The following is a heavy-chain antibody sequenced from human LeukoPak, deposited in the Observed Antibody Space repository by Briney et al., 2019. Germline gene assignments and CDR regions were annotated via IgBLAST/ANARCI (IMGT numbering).Heavy chain of an antibody. CDR2: IIPISGTA. CDR1: GGTFSSYG. CDR3: ARGLGVRGVTYYFDY. D-gene: IGHD3-10*01. Sequence: ASVKVSCKASGGTFSSYGINWVRQAPGQGLEWMGGIIPISGTANYAQKFQGRVTITTDESTTTAYMDLSSLRSEDTAVYYCARGLGVRGVTYYFDYWGQGTLVTGSS. V-gene: IGHV1-69*05. J-gene: IGHJ4*02.